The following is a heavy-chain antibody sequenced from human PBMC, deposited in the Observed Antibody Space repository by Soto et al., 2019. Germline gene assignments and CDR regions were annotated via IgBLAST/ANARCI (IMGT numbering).Heavy chain of an antibody. V-gene: IGHV4-31*03. CDR2: IYYSGST. CDR3: ARDRRGNSSSGYYLYYYYYGMDV. CDR1: GGSISSGGYY. Sequence: ASETLSLTCIVSGGSISSGGYYWSWIRQHPGKGLEWIGYIYYSGSTYYNPSLKSRVTISVDTSKNQFSLKLSSVTAADTAVYYCARDRRGNSSSGYYLYYYYYGMDVWGQGTTVTVSS. D-gene: IGHD3-22*01. J-gene: IGHJ6*02.